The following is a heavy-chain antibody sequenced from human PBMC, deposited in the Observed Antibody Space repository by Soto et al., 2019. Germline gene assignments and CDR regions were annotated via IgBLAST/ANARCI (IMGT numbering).Heavy chain of an antibody. V-gene: IGHV3-21*01. CDR1: GFTFSSYS. CDR2: ISSSSSYI. Sequence: EVQLVESGGGLVKPGGSLRLSCAASGFTFSSYSMNWVRQAPGKGLEWVSSISSSSSYIYYADSVKGRFTISRDNAKNTLYLQMNSLSAEGTAVYYCARDLRLSIYYGMDVWGQGTTVTVSS. CDR3: ARDLRLSIYYGMDV. J-gene: IGHJ6*02.